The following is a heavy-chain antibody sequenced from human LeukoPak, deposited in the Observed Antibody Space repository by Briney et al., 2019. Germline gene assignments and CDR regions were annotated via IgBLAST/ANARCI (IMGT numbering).Heavy chain of an antibody. CDR3: ARTGGYYED. CDR1: GGSISSYY. D-gene: IGHD1-14*01. V-gene: IGHV4-59*08. J-gene: IGHJ4*02. CDR2: IYSSGST. Sequence: SETLSLTCTVSGGSISSYYWSWIRQPPGKGLGWIGYIYSSGSTNYNPSLKSRVTISVDTSKNQFSLKLSSVTAADTAVYYCARTGGYYEDWGQGTLVTVSS.